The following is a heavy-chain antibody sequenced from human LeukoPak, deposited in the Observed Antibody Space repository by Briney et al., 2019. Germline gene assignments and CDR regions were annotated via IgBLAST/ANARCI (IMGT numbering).Heavy chain of an antibody. Sequence: GGSLRLSCAASGFTFSSYGMHWVRQAPGKGLEWVAVIWYDGSNKYYADSVKGRFTISRDNSKNTLYLQMNSLRAEDTAVYYCASTYSGYDSNFDYWGQETLVTVSS. CDR3: ASTYSGYDSNFDY. CDR2: IWYDGSNK. V-gene: IGHV3-33*01. CDR1: GFTFSSYG. J-gene: IGHJ4*02. D-gene: IGHD5-12*01.